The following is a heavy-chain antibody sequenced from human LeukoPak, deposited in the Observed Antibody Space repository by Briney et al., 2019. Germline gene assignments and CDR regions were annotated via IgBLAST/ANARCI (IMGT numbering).Heavy chain of an antibody. CDR2: IYSGGST. CDR1: GFTVSSNY. J-gene: IGHJ4*02. V-gene: IGHV3-53*01. Sequence: GGSLRLSCAASGFTVSSNYMSWVRQAPGKGLEWVSVIYSGGSTYYADSVKGRFTISRDNSKNTLYLQMNSLRADDTAVYYCAKDARRSSGWYFFDHWGQGILVTVSS. D-gene: IGHD6-19*01. CDR3: AKDARRSSGWYFFDH.